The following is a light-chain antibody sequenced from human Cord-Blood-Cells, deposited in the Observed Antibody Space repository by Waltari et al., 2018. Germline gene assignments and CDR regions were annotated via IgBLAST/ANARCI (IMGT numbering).Light chain of an antibody. Sequence: QSVLTQPPSASGTPGQRVTISCSGSSSNIGSNTVNWYQQLPGTAPKLLIYSNNQRPSGVPDRFSGSKSGTSASPAISGLQAEDEADYDCAAWDDSLNGWVFGAGTKLTVL. CDR2: SNN. CDR3: AAWDDSLNGWV. CDR1: SSNIGSNT. J-gene: IGLJ3*02. V-gene: IGLV1-44*01.